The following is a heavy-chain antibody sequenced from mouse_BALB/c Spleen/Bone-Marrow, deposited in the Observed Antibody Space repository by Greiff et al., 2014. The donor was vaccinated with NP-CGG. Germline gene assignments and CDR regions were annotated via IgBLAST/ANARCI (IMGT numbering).Heavy chain of an antibody. CDR2: IDPAKGNT. Sequence: DVKLVESGAELVKPGASVKLSCTASGFNIKDSYLRWVKQRPEQGLDWIGRIDPAKGNTNYDPKFQGKATITADTSSNTAYLQLSRLTSEDTAVYFCARNYPFAYWGQGTLVTVSA. D-gene: IGHD2-1*01. V-gene: IGHV14-3*02. CDR1: GFNIKDSY. CDR3: ARNYPFAY. J-gene: IGHJ3*01.